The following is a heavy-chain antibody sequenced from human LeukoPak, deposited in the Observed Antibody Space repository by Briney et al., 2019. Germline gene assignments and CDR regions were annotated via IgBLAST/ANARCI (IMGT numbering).Heavy chain of an antibody. J-gene: IGHJ4*02. Sequence: GGSLRLSCAASGFTFSSYAMSWVRQAPGKGLEWVSAISGSGGSTYYADSVKGRFTISRDNSKNTLYLQMNSLRAEDTAVYYCAKDPFLEDYYDSSGPGCGVYWGQGTLVTVSS. D-gene: IGHD3-22*01. CDR3: AKDPFLEDYYDSSGPGCGVY. V-gene: IGHV3-23*01. CDR2: ISGSGGST. CDR1: GFTFSSYA.